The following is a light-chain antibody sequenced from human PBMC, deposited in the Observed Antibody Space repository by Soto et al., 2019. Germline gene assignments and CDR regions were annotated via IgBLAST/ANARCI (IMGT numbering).Light chain of an antibody. CDR2: EVS. J-gene: IGLJ2*01. Sequence: QSALTQPASVSGSPGQSITISCTGTSGDVGGYNYVSWYQHHPGKAPKLMIYEVSSRPSGVSNRFFGSKSGNTASLTISGLQTEDEADYFCSSYRTKSSVVFGGGTKVTVL. V-gene: IGLV2-14*01. CDR3: SSYRTKSSVV. CDR1: SGDVGGYNY.